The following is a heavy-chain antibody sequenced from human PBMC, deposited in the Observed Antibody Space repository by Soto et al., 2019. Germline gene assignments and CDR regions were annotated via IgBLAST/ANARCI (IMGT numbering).Heavy chain of an antibody. V-gene: IGHV4-39*01. CDR1: GGSISSSRYF. CDR2: IYYSGST. CDR3: ARPVSGYYYATDV. J-gene: IGHJ6*02. D-gene: IGHD3-10*01. Sequence: SETLSLTCTVSGGSISSSRYFWGWIRQPPGKGLEWIGSIYYSGSTYYNPSLKSRVTISVDTSKNQFSLNLSSVTAADTAVYYCARPVSGYYYATDVWGPGTTVTVSS.